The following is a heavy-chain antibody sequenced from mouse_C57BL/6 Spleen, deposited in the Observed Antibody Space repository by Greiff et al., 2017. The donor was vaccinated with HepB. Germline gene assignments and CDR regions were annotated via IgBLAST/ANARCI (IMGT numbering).Heavy chain of an antibody. D-gene: IGHD2-1*01. J-gene: IGHJ2*01. CDR3: ASAFYFEGYFDY. Sequence: VQLQQSGPELVKPGASVKISCKASGYAFSSSWMNWVKQRPGKGLEWIGRIYPGDGDTNYNGKFKGKATLTADKSSSTAYMQLSSLTSEDSAVYCCASAFYFEGYFDYWGQGTTLTVSS. CDR2: IYPGDGDT. CDR1: GYAFSSSW. V-gene: IGHV1-82*01.